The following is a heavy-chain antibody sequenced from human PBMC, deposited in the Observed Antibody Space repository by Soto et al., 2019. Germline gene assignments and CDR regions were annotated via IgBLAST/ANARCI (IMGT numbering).Heavy chain of an antibody. CDR2: IYYSGST. Sequence: PSETLSLTCTVSGGSITSGGYCWTWIRQHPVKGLEWMGHIYYSGSTSYNPSLKSRITISIDTSKNQFSLKLTSVTAADTAVYYCARYCSGGSCRNWFDPLGQGTLVTVSS. CDR1: GGSITSGGYC. D-gene: IGHD2-15*01. CDR3: ARYCSGGSCRNWFDP. J-gene: IGHJ5*02. V-gene: IGHV4-30-4*08.